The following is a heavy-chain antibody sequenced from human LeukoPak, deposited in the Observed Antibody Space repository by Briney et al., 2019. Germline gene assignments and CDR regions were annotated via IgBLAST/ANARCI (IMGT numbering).Heavy chain of an antibody. Sequence: SETLSLTCAVYGGSFSGYYWSWIRQPPGKGLEWIGEINHSGSTNYNPSLKSRVTISVDTSKNQFSLKLSSVTAADTAVYYCAGEFGDGYNRVDHWAQGTLVTVSS. CDR2: INHSGST. V-gene: IGHV4-34*01. D-gene: IGHD5-24*01. CDR3: AGEFGDGYNRVDH. J-gene: IGHJ5*02. CDR1: GGSFSGYY.